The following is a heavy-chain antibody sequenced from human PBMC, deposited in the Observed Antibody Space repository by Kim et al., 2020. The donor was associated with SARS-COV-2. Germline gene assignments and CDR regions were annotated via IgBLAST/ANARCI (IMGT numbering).Heavy chain of an antibody. CDR2: IRSKTYGGTT. V-gene: IGHV3-49*03. CDR1: GFTFGDYA. CDR3: SRAPSGTFDY. D-gene: IGHD1-1*01. Sequence: GGSLRLSCTVSGFTFGDYAMSWFRQAPGKGLEWVGFIRSKTYGGTTEYAASVKGRFTISRDDSKSIVYLQMNSLKTEDAAVYYCSRAPSGTFDYWGQGTLVTVSS. J-gene: IGHJ4*02.